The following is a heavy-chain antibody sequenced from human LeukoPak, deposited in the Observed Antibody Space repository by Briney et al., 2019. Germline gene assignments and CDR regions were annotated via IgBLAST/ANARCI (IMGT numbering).Heavy chain of an antibody. CDR3: ASLYYYDSSGYPDAFDI. D-gene: IGHD3-22*01. V-gene: IGHV5-51*01. CDR1: GYSFTSYW. J-gene: IGHJ3*02. Sequence: RGEPLKISCKGSGYSFTSYWIGWVRQMPGKGLEWMGIIYPGDSDTRYSPSFQGQVTISADKSISTAYLQWSSLKASDTAMHYCASLYYYDSSGYPDAFDIWGQGTMVTVSS. CDR2: IYPGDSDT.